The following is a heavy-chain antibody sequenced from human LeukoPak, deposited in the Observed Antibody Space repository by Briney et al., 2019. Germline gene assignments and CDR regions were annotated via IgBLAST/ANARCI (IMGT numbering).Heavy chain of an antibody. CDR2: IYYSGTT. CDR3: ATTTIGSSSSYYFRY. D-gene: IGHD6-6*01. V-gene: IGHV4-59*01. CDR1: DGSITTYY. Sequence: SETLSLTCTISDGSITTYYWSRIRQPPGKGLEWIGYIYYSGTTDYNPALKSRVTLSVDTSKNQFSLTLTSVTAADTAMYYCATTTIGSSSSYYFRYWGRGTLVTVSS. J-gene: IGHJ4*02.